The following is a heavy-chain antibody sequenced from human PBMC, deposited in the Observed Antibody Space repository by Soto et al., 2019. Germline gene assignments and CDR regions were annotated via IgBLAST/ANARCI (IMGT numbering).Heavy chain of an antibody. CDR2: ISAHNGNT. CDR3: ARGRYGDY. CDR1: GYAFTTYG. J-gene: IGHJ4*02. D-gene: IGHD1-1*01. V-gene: IGHV1-18*01. Sequence: QVHLVQSGAEVKKPGASVKVSCQGPGYAFTTYGITWVRQAPGQGLEWMGWISAHNGNTNDAQKLEGGVTVTRDTSTSTAYMELRGLRYDDTGVYYCARGRYGDYWGQGALVTVSS.